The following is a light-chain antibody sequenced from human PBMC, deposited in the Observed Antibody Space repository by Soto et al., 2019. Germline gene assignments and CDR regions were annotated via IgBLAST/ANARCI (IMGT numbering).Light chain of an antibody. J-gene: IGKJ5*01. V-gene: IGKV1-9*01. CDR2: GAS. CDR3: QQHNTYPIT. Sequence: IQLTQSPSSLSASVGDRVTITCRASQGISSYLAWYQQKPGKAPKLLIYGASTLEGGVPFRFSGSGSGTDFTLIISIVQPEDFATYYCQQHNTYPITFGQGTRLEIK. CDR1: QGISSY.